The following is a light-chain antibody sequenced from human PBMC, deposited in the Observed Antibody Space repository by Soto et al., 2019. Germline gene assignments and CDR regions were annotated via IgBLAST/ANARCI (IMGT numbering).Light chain of an antibody. J-gene: IGLJ1*01. CDR1: SSDVGRYNY. V-gene: IGLV2-8*01. CDR3: SSYTNINTRACV. CDR2: EVS. Sequence: QSALTQPPSASGSPGQSVTISCTGTSSDVGRYNYVSWYQQYPGKAPKLMIYEVSERPSGVPDRFSGSKSGNTASLTISGLQAEDEAEYYCSSYTNINTRACVFGTGTKLTVL.